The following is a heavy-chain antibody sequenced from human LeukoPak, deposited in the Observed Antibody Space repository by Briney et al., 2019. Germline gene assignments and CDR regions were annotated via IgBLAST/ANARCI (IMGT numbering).Heavy chain of an antibody. J-gene: IGHJ6*03. CDR2: ISSSGSTI. V-gene: IGHV3-48*03. D-gene: IGHD3-10*01. CDR3: ARDLSSGSGSNYYYYYMDV. CDR1: GFTFSSYE. Sequence: GGSLRLSCAASGFTFSSYEMNWVRQAPGKGLEWVSYISSSGSTIYYADSVKGRSTISRDNAKNSLYLQMNSLRAEDTAVYYCARDLSSGSGSNYYYYYMDVWGKGTTVTISS.